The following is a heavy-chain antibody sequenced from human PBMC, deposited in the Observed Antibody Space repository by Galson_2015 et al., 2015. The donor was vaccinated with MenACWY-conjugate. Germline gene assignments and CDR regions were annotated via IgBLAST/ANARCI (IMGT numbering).Heavy chain of an antibody. Sequence: SLRLSCAGSGFTFSNYWMSWVRQAPGKGLEWVATIKQDGSEKYYVDPVKGRFTISRDNAKVSLHLQMNSLRAEDTAVYYCARKINAVAGENYSYYGMDVWGQGTTVTVSS. CDR3: ARKINAVAGENYSYYGMDV. J-gene: IGHJ6*02. CDR2: IKQDGSEK. V-gene: IGHV3-7*03. D-gene: IGHD6-19*01. CDR1: GFTFSNYW.